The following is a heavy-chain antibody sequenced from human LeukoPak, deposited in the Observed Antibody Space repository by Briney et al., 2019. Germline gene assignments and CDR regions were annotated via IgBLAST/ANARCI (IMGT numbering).Heavy chain of an antibody. CDR3: ARGHHVVVATATWASDAFDL. CDR2: IYPGDSDS. CDR1: GYNFTSYW. J-gene: IGHJ3*01. V-gene: IGHV5-51*01. Sequence: GESLKISCKGSGYNFTSYWIGWVRQMPGKGLEWMGIIYPGDSDSRLSPSLQGQVTISADKSISTAYLLWNSLKASDTAMYYCARGHHVVVATATWASDAFDLWGQGTMVIVSS. D-gene: IGHD2-21*02.